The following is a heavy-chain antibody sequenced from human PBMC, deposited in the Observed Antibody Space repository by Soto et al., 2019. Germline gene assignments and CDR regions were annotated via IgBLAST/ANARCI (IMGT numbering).Heavy chain of an antibody. V-gene: IGHV3-21*01. CDR2: ISTGSTYI. Sequence: EVQLVESGGGLVKPGGSLRLSCAASGFTFSTYNMNWVRQAPGKGLEWVSSISTGSTYISYSDSVRGRFIISRDNAKNSLYLQMNSLRAEDTAVYYCAREDTYGLDYFDYWGHGTLVTVSS. CDR1: GFTFSTYN. CDR3: AREDTYGLDYFDY. D-gene: IGHD5-18*01. J-gene: IGHJ4*01.